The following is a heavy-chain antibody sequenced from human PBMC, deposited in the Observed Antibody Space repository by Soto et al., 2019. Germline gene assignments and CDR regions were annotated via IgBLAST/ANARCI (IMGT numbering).Heavy chain of an antibody. V-gene: IGHV4-38-2*01. CDR1: GYSISSGYY. Sequence: SETLSLTCAVSGYSISSGYYWGWIRQTPGKGLEWIASIYHSGSTYYNPSLKSRVTISVDTSKNQFSLKLTSVTAADTAVYYCARGEATVPPGWFDPWGQGIMVTVSS. D-gene: IGHD4-17*01. CDR3: ARGEATVPPGWFDP. J-gene: IGHJ5*02. CDR2: IYHSGST.